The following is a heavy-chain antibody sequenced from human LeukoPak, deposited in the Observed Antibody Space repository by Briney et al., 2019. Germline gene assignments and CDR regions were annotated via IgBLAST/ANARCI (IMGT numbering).Heavy chain of an antibody. CDR3: ARQYSSSSWGLDV. D-gene: IGHD6-6*01. CDR1: GFTFSSYA. J-gene: IGHJ6*02. Sequence: PGGSLRLSCAASGFTFSSYAMSWIRQPPGKGLEWIGSIYYSGNTVFNPSLKSRVTIFVDTSKSQFSLNLSSVTAADTAVYYCARQYSSSSWGLDVWGQGTTVTVSS. V-gene: IGHV4-39*01. CDR2: IYYSGNT.